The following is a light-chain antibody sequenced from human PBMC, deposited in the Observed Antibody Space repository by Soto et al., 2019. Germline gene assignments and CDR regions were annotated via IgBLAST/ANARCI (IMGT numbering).Light chain of an antibody. CDR1: QSVSSN. CDR2: GAS. Sequence: EIVMTQSPATLSVSPGERATLSCRASQSVSSNLAWYQQKPGQAPRLLIYGASTRATGIPARFSGSGSGTEFTLTISSLQSEVSAVYCCQHYNTWPPWTFGQGTKV. V-gene: IGKV3-15*01. J-gene: IGKJ1*01. CDR3: QHYNTWPPWT.